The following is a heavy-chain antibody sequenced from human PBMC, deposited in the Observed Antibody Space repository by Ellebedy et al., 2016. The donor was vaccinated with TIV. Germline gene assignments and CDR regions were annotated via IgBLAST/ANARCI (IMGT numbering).Heavy chain of an antibody. J-gene: IGHJ4*02. D-gene: IGHD4-23*01. CDR3: TSNGGAGY. V-gene: IGHV3-74*01. CDR1: GFTFSSYW. Sequence: GESLKISCAASGFTFSSYWMHWVRQAPGEGLVWVSRISTDGNIASYADSVKGRFTISRDNAKNTLYLEMNSLRAEDTAVYYCTSNGGAGYWGQGTLVTVSS. CDR2: ISTDGNIA.